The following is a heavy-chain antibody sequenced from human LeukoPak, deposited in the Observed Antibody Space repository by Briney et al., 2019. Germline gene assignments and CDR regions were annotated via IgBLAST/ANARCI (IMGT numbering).Heavy chain of an antibody. CDR2: ISGSGGDT. V-gene: IGHV3-23*01. CDR3: AKDTLLLLY. J-gene: IGHJ4*02. D-gene: IGHD2-21*01. Sequence: PGGSLRLSCAASGSTFSNFAMSWVRQAPGKGLEWVSAISGSGGDTYYADSVKGRFTISRDNAKSTLYLQMNSLRAEDTALYYCAKDTLLLLYWGQGTLVTVSS. CDR1: GSTFSNFA.